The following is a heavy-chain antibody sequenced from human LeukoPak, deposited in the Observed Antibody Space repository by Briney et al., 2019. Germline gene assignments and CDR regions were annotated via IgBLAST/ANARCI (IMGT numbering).Heavy chain of an antibody. J-gene: IGHJ6*03. D-gene: IGHD6-13*01. CDR2: INLDSGDT. V-gene: IGHV1-2*02. CDR1: GYTFTGYY. CDR3: AREPIAAAVSYYYYYMDV. Sequence: ASVKVSCKASGYTFTGYYMHWVRQAPGQGLEWVGWINLDSGDTNYAQKFQGRVTMTRDTSISTAYMELSRLRSDDTAVYYCAREPIAAAVSYYYYYMDVWGKGTTVTVSS.